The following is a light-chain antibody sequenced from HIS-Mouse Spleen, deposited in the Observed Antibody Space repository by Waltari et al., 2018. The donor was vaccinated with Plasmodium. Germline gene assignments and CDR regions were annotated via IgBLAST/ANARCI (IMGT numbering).Light chain of an antibody. V-gene: IGKV2-30*02. J-gene: IGKJ1*01. Sequence: DVVMTQSPLSLPVTLGQPASISCRSSQSLVHSDGNTYLNWFQQRPGKSPRRLIYKVSNRDSGVPARFSGSGSGTDFTLKISRVEAEDVGVYYCMQGTHWPWTFGQGTKVEIK. CDR2: KVS. CDR1: QSLVHSDGNTY. CDR3: MQGTHWPWT.